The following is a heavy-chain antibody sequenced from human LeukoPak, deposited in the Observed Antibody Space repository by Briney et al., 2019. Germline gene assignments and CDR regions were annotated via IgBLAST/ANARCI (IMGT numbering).Heavy chain of an antibody. V-gene: IGHV3-7*01. J-gene: IGHJ4*02. CDR3: AKPPGSSWYRPFDY. D-gene: IGHD6-13*01. CDR2: IKQDGSEK. CDR1: GFTFRSYW. Sequence: GGSLRLSCAASGFTFRSYWMSWVRQAPGKGLEWVANIKQDGSEKYYVDSVKGRFTISRDKAKNSLNLQMNSLRAEDTAVYYCAKPPGSSWYRPFDYWGQGTLVTVSS.